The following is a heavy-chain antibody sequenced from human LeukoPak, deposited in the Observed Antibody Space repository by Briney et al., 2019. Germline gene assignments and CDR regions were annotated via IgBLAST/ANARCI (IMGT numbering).Heavy chain of an antibody. CDR3: AKDYDGVHPFDF. V-gene: IGHV3-23*01. Sequence: SGGSLRLSCAASGFTFSNYAMSWVRQAPGKGLEWVSTISGGGGITYYADSVKGRFTISRDNSKNTLYLQMTSLRAEDTDVYYCAKDYDGVHPFDFWGQGTLVTVSS. CDR1: GFTFSNYA. D-gene: IGHD3-3*01. CDR2: ISGGGGIT. J-gene: IGHJ4*02.